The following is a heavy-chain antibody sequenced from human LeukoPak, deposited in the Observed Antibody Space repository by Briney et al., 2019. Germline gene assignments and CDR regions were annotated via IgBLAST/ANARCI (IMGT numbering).Heavy chain of an antibody. Sequence: GGSLRLSCAASGFTFSSYSMNWVRQAPGKGLEWVSSISSSSSYIYYADSVKGRFTISRDNAKNSLYLQMNSLRAEDTAVYYCARYVWGSYRFRLDYWGQGTLVTVSS. CDR1: GFTFSSYS. J-gene: IGHJ4*02. CDR3: ARYVWGSYRFRLDY. D-gene: IGHD3-16*02. V-gene: IGHV3-21*01. CDR2: ISSSSSYI.